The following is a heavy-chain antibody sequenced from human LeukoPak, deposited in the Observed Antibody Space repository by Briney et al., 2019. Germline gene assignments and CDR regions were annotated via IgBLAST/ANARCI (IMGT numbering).Heavy chain of an antibody. CDR1: GFIFSTYA. Sequence: PGRSLRLSCAASGFIFSTYAMHWVRQAPGKGLEGVAVIWYDGSNEYYADSVTGRFAISRDNSKNTLYLQMNSLRVEDTAVYYCARGGCSGGTCYAGTDWFDPWGQGTLVTVSS. D-gene: IGHD2-15*01. CDR2: IWYDGSNE. CDR3: ARGGCSGGTCYAGTDWFDP. J-gene: IGHJ5*02. V-gene: IGHV3-33*08.